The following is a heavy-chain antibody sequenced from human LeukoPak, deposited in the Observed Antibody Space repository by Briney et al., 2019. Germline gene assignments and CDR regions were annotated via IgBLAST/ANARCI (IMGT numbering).Heavy chain of an antibody. D-gene: IGHD3-10*01. CDR3: ARDIVSGSGSLDY. J-gene: IGHJ4*02. CDR2: VRSDGSNP. CDR1: RFSFSNYW. V-gene: IGHV3-74*01. Sequence: GGSLRLSCAASRFSFSNYWMHWVRQAPGKGLVWVSRVRSDGSNPSYADSVKGRFTISRDNAENMLYLQMNTLGAEDTAVYYCARDIVSGSGSLDYWGQGTLVTVSS.